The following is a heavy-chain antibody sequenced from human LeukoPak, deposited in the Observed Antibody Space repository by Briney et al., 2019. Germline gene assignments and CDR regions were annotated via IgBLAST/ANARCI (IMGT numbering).Heavy chain of an antibody. CDR3: ARVEATIGGY. J-gene: IGHJ4*02. D-gene: IGHD1-26*01. CDR1: GGTFSSYA. V-gene: IGHV1-69*04. CDR2: IIPILGIA. Sequence: ASVKASSKASGGTFSSYAISWVRQAPGQGLEWMGRIIPILGIANYAQKFQGRVTITADKSTSTAYMELSSLRSEDTAVYYCARVEATIGGYWGQGTLVTVSS.